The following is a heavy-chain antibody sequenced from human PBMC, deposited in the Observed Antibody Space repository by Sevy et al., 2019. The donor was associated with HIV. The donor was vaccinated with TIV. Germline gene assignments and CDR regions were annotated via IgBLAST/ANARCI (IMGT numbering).Heavy chain of an antibody. CDR3: AGGRPNYYHAMDV. J-gene: IGHJ6*02. CDR2: LYYSGST. V-gene: IGHV4-59*01. Sequence: SETLSLTCTVSGDSISSYYCSWIRQPPGKGLEWIGYLYYSGSTNYNPSLKSRVTISADRSKNQFSLKLTSVTAADTAVNYCAGGRPNYYHAMDVWGQGTTVTVSS. CDR1: GDSISSYY. D-gene: IGHD3-16*01.